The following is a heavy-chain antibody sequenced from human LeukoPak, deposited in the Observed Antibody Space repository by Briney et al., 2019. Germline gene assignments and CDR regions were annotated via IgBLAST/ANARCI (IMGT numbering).Heavy chain of an antibody. V-gene: IGHV5-51*01. CDR2: IYPGGSDT. CDR1: GYSFTSYW. CDR3: ARRQGCSSTSCPPDY. J-gene: IGHJ4*02. Sequence: GESLKISCKGSGYSFTSYWIGWVRQMPGKGLEWMGIIYPGGSDTRYSPSFQGQVTISADKSISTAYLQWSSLKASDTAMYYCARRQGCSSTSCPPDYWGQGTLVTVSS. D-gene: IGHD2-2*01.